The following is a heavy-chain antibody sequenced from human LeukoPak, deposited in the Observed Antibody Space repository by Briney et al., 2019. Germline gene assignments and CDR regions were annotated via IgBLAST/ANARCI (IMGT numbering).Heavy chain of an antibody. CDR2: FYPGDSDT. Sequence: GESLKISCKGSGYRFTSYWIGWVRQMPGRGLEWMGIFYPGDSDTRYSPSFQGQVTMSADKSISTAYLQWSSLKASDTAMYYCARRRDLYSGSYYPFDYWGQGTLVTVSS. J-gene: IGHJ4*02. CDR3: ARRRDLYSGSYYPFDY. CDR1: GYRFTSYW. V-gene: IGHV5-51*01. D-gene: IGHD1-26*01.